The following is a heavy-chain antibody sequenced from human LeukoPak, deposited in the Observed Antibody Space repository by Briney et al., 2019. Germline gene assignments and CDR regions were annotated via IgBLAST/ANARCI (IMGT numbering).Heavy chain of an antibody. CDR1: GGAISSYY. CDR2: IYTSGST. CDR3: ARGVVGATTPFDP. J-gene: IGHJ5*02. D-gene: IGHD1-26*01. Sequence: SETLSLTCTVSGGAISSYYWSWVRQPAGKGLEWIGRIYTSGSTNYNRSLKSRVPMSVDTSKNQFSLKLSSVTAADTAVYYCARGVVGATTPFDPWGQGTLVTVSS. V-gene: IGHV4-4*07.